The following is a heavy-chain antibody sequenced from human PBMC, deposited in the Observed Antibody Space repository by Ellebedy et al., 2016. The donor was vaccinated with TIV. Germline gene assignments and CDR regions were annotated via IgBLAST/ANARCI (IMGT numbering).Heavy chain of an antibody. V-gene: IGHV3-66*01. CDR3: ARGDDYGGNDGY. J-gene: IGHJ4*02. Sequence: GESLKISCAASGFTVSSNYMSWVRQAPGKGLEWVSVIYSGGSTYYADSVKGRFTISRDNSKNTLYLQMNSLRAEDMAVYYCARGDDYGGNDGYWGQGTLVTVSS. CDR2: IYSGGST. D-gene: IGHD4-23*01. CDR1: GFTVSSNY.